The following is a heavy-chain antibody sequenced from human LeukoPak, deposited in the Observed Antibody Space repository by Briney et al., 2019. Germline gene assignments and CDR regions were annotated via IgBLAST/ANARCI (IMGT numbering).Heavy chain of an antibody. CDR2: ISYDGSNE. D-gene: IGHD3-9*01. J-gene: IGHJ4*02. Sequence: GGSLRLSCAASGFTFSNYAMDWVRQAPGKGLEWVAVISYDGSNEYYADSVKGRFTISRDNSKNTLYLQMNSLRVEDTAVYYCARGGYRLDDILTGYYLPFDYWGQGTLVTVSS. V-gene: IGHV3-30*03. CDR1: GFTFSNYA. CDR3: ARGGYRLDDILTGYYLPFDY.